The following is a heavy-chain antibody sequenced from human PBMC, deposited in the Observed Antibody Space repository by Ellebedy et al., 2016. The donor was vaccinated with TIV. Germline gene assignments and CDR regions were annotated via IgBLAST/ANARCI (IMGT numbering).Heavy chain of an antibody. V-gene: IGHV3-33*08. CDR3: ARVVLRYFDWLSPTYYYYYGMDV. Sequence: GESLKISCAASRFTFSSYGMHWVRQAPGKGLEWVAIVWYDGSNTFHADSVKGRFTISRDNAKNSLYLQMNSLRAEDTAVYYCARVVLRYFDWLSPTYYYYYGMDVWGQGTTVTVSS. CDR1: RFTFSSYG. J-gene: IGHJ6*02. D-gene: IGHD3-9*01. CDR2: VWYDGSNT.